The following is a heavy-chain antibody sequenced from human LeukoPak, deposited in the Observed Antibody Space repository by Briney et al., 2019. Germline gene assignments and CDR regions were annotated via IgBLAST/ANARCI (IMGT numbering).Heavy chain of an antibody. CDR2: ISSSGSTI. CDR1: GFTFSSYS. V-gene: IGHV3-48*04. J-gene: IGHJ4*02. CDR3: ARRSYYGSGSYYFDY. D-gene: IGHD3-10*01. Sequence: GGSLRLSCAASGFTFSSYSMNWVRQAPGKGLEWVSYISSSGSTIYYADSVKGRFTISRDNAKNSLYLQMNSLRAEDTAVYYCARRSYYGSGSYYFDYWGQGTLVTVSS.